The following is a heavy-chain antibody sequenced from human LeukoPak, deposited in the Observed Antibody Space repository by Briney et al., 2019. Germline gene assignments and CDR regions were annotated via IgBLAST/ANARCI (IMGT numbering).Heavy chain of an antibody. CDR2: IYSGGRT. V-gene: IGHV3-66*04. CDR3: AKHSSGWYYNWFDP. CDR1: GFIVSSNY. Sequence: GGSLRLSCAASGFIVSSNYMSWVRQAPGKGLEWVSVIYSGGRTYYAASVKGRFTISRDNSKNTLFLQMNSLSAEDTAVYYCAKHSSGWYYNWFDPWGQGTLVTVSS. J-gene: IGHJ5*02. D-gene: IGHD6-19*01.